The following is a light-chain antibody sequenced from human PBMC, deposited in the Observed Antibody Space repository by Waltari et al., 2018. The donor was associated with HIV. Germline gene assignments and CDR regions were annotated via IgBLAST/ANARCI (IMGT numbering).Light chain of an antibody. J-gene: IGLJ3*02. CDR2: DVS. CDR1: SSYVGGYNY. Sequence: QSALTQPASVSGSPGQSITLSCPSTSSYVGGYNYVSWYQQHPGKAPKLMIYDVSNRPSGVSYRFSGSKAGNTASLTISGLQAEDEADYYCSSYTTSSTWVFGGGTKLTVL. V-gene: IGLV2-14*01. CDR3: SSYTTSSTWV.